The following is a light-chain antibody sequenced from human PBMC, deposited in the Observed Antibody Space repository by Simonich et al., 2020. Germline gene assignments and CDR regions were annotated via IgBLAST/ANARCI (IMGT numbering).Light chain of an antibody. V-gene: IGKV3D-20*01. CDR1: QSVSSSY. J-gene: IGKJ2*01. CDR2: DAS. Sequence: EIVLTQSPGTLSLSPGERATLSCRASQSVSSSYLAWYQQKPGLAPRLIIYDASSRSTGIPDRFSGSGSGTDFTLTISRLEPEDFAVYYCQQYGSSHHTFGQGTKLEIK. CDR3: QQYGSSHHT.